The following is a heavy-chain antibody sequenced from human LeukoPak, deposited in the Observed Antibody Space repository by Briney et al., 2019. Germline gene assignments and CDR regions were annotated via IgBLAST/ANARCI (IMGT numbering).Heavy chain of an antibody. CDR1: GYALRSDW. CDR3: AKNNGWLKMGR. CDR2: VKEDGTAT. J-gene: IGHJ4*02. Sequence: GGSLRLSCAVSGYALRSDWMVWVRQAPGKGLEWVATVKEDGTATDYVDSVRGRFTISTDNARNSLFLQMNSLSPEDTAVYYCAKNNGWLKMGRWGQGTLVTVSS. V-gene: IGHV3-7*01. D-gene: IGHD5-24*01.